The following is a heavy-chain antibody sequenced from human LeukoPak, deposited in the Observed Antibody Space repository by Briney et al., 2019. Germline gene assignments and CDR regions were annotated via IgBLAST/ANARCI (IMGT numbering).Heavy chain of an antibody. CDR1: GFSISSYA. V-gene: IGHV3-23*01. Sequence: GGSLRLSCAASGFSISSYAMSWVRQAPGKGLEWVSAISGSGGSTYYADSVKGRFTISRDNSKNTLYLQMNSLRAEDTAVYYCAKGSYSNYPQADYWGQGTLVTVSS. J-gene: IGHJ4*02. CDR3: AKGSYSNYPQADY. D-gene: IGHD4-11*01. CDR2: ISGSGGST.